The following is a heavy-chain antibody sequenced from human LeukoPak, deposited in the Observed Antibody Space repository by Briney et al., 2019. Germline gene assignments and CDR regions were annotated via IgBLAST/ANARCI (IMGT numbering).Heavy chain of an antibody. CDR3: ARAYRGYSYPYYYYMDV. V-gene: IGHV3-21*01. J-gene: IGHJ6*03. CDR1: GFTFLSYS. D-gene: IGHD5-18*01. CDR2: ISSTSSSYI. Sequence: GGSLRLSCAASGFTFLSYSMNWVRQAPGKGLEWVSSISSTSSSYIYYADSVKGRFTISRDNAKNSLYLQMNSLRAEDTAVYYCARAYRGYSYPYYYYMDVWGKGTTVTVSS.